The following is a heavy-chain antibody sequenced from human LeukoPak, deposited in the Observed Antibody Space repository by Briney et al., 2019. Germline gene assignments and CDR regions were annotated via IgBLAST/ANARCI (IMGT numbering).Heavy chain of an antibody. V-gene: IGHV4-59*01. CDR2: IYYSGST. CDR1: GGSISSYY. D-gene: IGHD5-18*01. CDR3: ARARYSYGYAFDY. J-gene: IGHJ4*02. Sequence: SETLSLTCTVSGGSISSYYWSWIRQPPGKGLEWIGYIYYSGSTNYNPSLKSRVTISVDTSKNQFSLKLSSVTAADTAVYYCARARYSYGYAFDYWGQGTLVTVSS.